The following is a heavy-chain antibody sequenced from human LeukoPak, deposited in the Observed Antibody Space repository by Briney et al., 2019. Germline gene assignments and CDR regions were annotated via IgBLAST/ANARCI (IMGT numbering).Heavy chain of an antibody. CDR2: ISGSGGGT. D-gene: IGHD3-22*01. CDR1: GLTFSTYA. CDR3: VKDSYYYDNSGYYYVKDH. Sequence: GGSLRLSCAASGLTFSTYAMSWVRQAPGKGLEWVSSISGSGGGTYYADSVQGRFTISRDNSKNMLYVQMNSLRADDTAIYYCVKDSYYYDNSGYYYVKDHWGQGTLVTVSS. J-gene: IGHJ4*02. V-gene: IGHV3-23*01.